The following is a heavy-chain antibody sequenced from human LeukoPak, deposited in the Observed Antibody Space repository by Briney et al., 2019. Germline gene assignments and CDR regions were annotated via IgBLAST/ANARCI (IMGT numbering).Heavy chain of an antibody. CDR2: ISYDGSNK. CDR1: GFTFSSYA. J-gene: IGHJ4*02. CDR3: ARDSGEGEYSSGLNFDY. V-gene: IGHV3-30-3*01. Sequence: PGGSLRLSCAASGFTFSSYAMHWVRQAPGKGLEWVAVISYDGSNKYYADSVKGRFTISRDNSKNTLYLQMNSLRAEDTAVYYCARDSGEGEYSSGLNFDYWGQGTLVTVSS. D-gene: IGHD6-19*01.